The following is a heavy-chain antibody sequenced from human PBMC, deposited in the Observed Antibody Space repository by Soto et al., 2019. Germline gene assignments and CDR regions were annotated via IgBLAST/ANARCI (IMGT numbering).Heavy chain of an antibody. CDR3: ASGSYYDFWSGYYKYYYMDV. Sequence: PGGSLRLSCAASGFTVSSNCMSWVRQAPGKGLEWVSVIYSGGSTYYADSVKGRFTISRHNSKNTLYLQMNSLRAEDTAVYYCASGSYYDFWSGYYKYYYMDVWGKGTTVTVSS. D-gene: IGHD3-3*01. J-gene: IGHJ6*03. V-gene: IGHV3-53*04. CDR2: IYSGGST. CDR1: GFTVSSNC.